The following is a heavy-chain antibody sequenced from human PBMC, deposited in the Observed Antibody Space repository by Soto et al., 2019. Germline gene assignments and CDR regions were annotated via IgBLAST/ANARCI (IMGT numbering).Heavy chain of an antibody. CDR2: IYYNGST. CDR3: AREGNCNSTSCWEGWFVP. CDR1: GGSISSYY. Sequence: QVQLQESGPGLVKPSETLSLTCTVSGGSISSYYWCWVRQPPGKGLEWHAYIYYNGSTNYNPSLKSRVTITVDTSKTPSSLKLSSGTAADTAVYFCAREGNCNSTSCWEGWFVPGGEVNLVTVST. V-gene: IGHV4-59*01. D-gene: IGHD2-2*01. J-gene: IGHJ5*02.